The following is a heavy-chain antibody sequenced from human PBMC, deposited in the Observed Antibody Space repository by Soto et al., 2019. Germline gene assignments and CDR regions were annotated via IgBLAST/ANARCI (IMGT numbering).Heavy chain of an antibody. Sequence: ASVKVSCKASGYTFTSYGISWVRQAPGQGLEWVGWISAYNGNTNYAQKLQGRVTMTTDTSTSTAYMELRSLRSDDTAVYYFAREYCSGGSCYFRRWSDPWGQGTLVTVSS. J-gene: IGHJ5*02. D-gene: IGHD2-15*01. CDR3: AREYCSGGSCYFRRWSDP. CDR2: ISAYNGNT. CDR1: GYTFTSYG. V-gene: IGHV1-18*01.